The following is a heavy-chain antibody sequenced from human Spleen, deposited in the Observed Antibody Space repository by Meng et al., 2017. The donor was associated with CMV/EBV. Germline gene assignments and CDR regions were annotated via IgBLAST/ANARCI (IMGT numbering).Heavy chain of an antibody. CDR2: ISAYNGNT. J-gene: IGHJ4*02. V-gene: IGHV1-18*01. CDR1: GYTFTTYG. CDR3: ARGWDGIAAAGTYFDY. Sequence: ASVKVSCKASGYTFTTYGISWVRQAPGQGLEWTGWISAYNGNTNYAQKLQGRVTMTTDTSTSTAYMELRSLRSDDTAVYYCARGWDGIAAAGTYFDYWGQGTLVTVSS. D-gene: IGHD6-13*01.